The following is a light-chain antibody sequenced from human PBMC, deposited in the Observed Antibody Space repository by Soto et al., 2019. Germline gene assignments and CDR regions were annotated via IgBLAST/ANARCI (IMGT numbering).Light chain of an antibody. CDR3: MQGTHWPLT. J-gene: IGKJ4*01. V-gene: IGKV2-30*01. Sequence: DFVMTRSPLSLPVTLGQPAAISCRSSQSLVYRDGDICLNWFHQRPGQSPRRLIYKVSKRDSGVPDRFSGSGSGTDFTLKISRVEAEDVGVYYCMQGTHWPLTFGGGTKVDIK. CDR1: QSLVYRDGDIC. CDR2: KVS.